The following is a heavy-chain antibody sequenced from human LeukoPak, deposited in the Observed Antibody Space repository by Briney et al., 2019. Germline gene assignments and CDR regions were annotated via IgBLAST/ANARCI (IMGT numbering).Heavy chain of an antibody. D-gene: IGHD3-3*01. Sequence: PGGSLRLSCAASGFTVSNSYMSWVRQAPGKGLEWVSIIYSGGSTYYADSVKGRFTISRDNSKNTLYLQMNSLRAEDTAVYYCARDPDFWSGYGVDYWGQGTLVTVSS. J-gene: IGHJ4*02. CDR2: IYSGGST. CDR1: GFTVSNSY. CDR3: ARDPDFWSGYGVDY. V-gene: IGHV3-66*02.